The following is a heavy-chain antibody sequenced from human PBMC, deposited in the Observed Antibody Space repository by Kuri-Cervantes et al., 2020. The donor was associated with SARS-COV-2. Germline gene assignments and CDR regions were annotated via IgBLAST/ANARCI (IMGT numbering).Heavy chain of an antibody. D-gene: IGHD5-18*01. Sequence: SGPTLVKPTETLTLTCTVSGFSLSNARMGVSWIRQPPGKALEWLALIYWDDDKRYSPSLKSRLTITKDTSNNQVVLTMTNMDPVDTATYYCAHVGYSYPLWYFDYWGQGTLVTVSS. J-gene: IGHJ4*02. CDR1: GFSLSNARMG. V-gene: IGHV2-5*02. CDR2: IYWDDDK. CDR3: AHVGYSYPLWYFDY.